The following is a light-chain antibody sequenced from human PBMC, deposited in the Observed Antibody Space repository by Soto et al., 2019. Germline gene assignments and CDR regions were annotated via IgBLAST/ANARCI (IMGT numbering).Light chain of an antibody. Sequence: DIQMTQSPSTLSASVGDRVTITCRASQSISSWLAWYQQKPGKARKLLIYDASSLESGVPSRFSGSGSGTEFTLTISSLQPDDFATDYCQQYNSYPCTFGQGTKVEIK. CDR3: QQYNSYPCT. J-gene: IGKJ1*01. V-gene: IGKV1-5*01. CDR2: DAS. CDR1: QSISSW.